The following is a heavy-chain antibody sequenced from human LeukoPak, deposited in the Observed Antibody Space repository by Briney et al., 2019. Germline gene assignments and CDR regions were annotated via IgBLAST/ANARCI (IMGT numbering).Heavy chain of an antibody. Sequence: SVKVSCKASGGTYINFGISWVGQGRGQGLEWMGGITPMFGTTKYAQKFQGRLTITTDESTSTAYMELSSLRSEDTAVYYCARDRSFSSPDPFDIWGQGTMVAVSS. D-gene: IGHD6-6*01. CDR3: ARDRSFSSPDPFDI. J-gene: IGHJ3*02. CDR2: ITPMFGTT. V-gene: IGHV1-69*05. CDR1: GGTYINFG.